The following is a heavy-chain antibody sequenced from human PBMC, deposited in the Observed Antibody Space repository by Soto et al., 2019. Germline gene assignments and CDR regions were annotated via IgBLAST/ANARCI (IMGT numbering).Heavy chain of an antibody. V-gene: IGHV3-23*01. Sequence: GGSLRLSCAASGFTFSSYAMSWVRQAPGKGLEWVSAIIGSGGSTYYTDSVKGRFTISRDNSKNTLYLQMNSLRAEDTAVYYWAKGSIGAATDWFDPWGQGTLVTVSS. D-gene: IGHD2-15*01. CDR1: GFTFSSYA. CDR3: AKGSIGAATDWFDP. CDR2: IIGSGGST. J-gene: IGHJ5*02.